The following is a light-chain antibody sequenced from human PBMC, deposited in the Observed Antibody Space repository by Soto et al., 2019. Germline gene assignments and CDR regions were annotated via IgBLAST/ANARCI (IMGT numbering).Light chain of an antibody. J-gene: IGKJ4*01. CDR3: QQRSKWPLT. Sequence: EIELTQSSATLSLSPGERATLSCRASQSVTSNALAWYQQKPGQAPRLLIYGVSSRATGIPDRFSGSGSGTDFTLTISSLEPEDFAVYYCQQRSKWPLTFGGGTKVEIK. CDR2: GVS. V-gene: IGKV3-11*01. CDR1: QSVTSN.